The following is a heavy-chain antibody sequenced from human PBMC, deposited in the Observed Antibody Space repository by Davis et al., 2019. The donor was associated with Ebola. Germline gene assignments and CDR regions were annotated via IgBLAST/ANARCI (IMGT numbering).Heavy chain of an antibody. CDR3: VRGRDIVVVTATPCFGF. J-gene: IGHJ3*01. V-gene: IGHV3-23*01. CDR1: GFTFSNYA. CDR2: ISGSGGST. Sequence: GESLKISCAASGFTFSNYAMSWVRQAPGKGLEWVSVISGSGGSTHYADSVKGRFTISRDNAKNSLFLQMNNLRDEDTAVYYCVRGRDIVVVTATPCFGFWGQGTMVTVSS. D-gene: IGHD2-21*02.